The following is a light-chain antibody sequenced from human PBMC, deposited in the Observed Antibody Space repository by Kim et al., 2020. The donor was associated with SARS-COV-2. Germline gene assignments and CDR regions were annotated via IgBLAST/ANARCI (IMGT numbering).Light chain of an antibody. CDR3: QQYNNWPLYT. Sequence: EIVMTQSPATLSVSPGERATLSCRASQSVSSSLAWYQQKPGQAPRLLIYGASTRATGIPARFSGSGSGTEFTLTITSLQSEDFALYYCQQYNNWPLYTFGQGTKLEI. V-gene: IGKV3-15*01. CDR2: GAS. J-gene: IGKJ2*01. CDR1: QSVSSS.